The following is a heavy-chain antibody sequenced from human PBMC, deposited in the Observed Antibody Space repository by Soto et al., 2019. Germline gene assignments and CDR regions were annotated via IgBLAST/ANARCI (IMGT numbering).Heavy chain of an antibody. CDR1: GFTVSSDS. CDR2: IYSDNNT. V-gene: IGHV3-53*02. CDR3: ARHYSAMGV. Sequence: EVQLVETGGDLIQPGGSLRLSCAASGFTVSSDSMTWVRQAPGKGLEWISIIYSDNNTDYADSVKGRFSISRDTSKNISYLQMNSLRAEDTADYYCARHYSAMGVWGQGTTVTVSS. J-gene: IGHJ6*02.